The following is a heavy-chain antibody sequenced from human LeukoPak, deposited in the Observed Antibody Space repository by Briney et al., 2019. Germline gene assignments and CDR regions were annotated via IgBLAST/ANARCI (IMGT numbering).Heavy chain of an antibody. Sequence: GGSLRLSCAASGFTFSSYGMHWVRQAPGKGLEWVSFIRYDGTIKYYADSVKGRFTISRDNSKNTMYLQMNSVRPEDTAVYYCAQDLMPRKRESWNRIPAAGPQPPDYWGQGTLVTVSS. CDR1: GFTFSSYG. CDR2: IRYDGTIK. CDR3: AQDLMPRKRESWNRIPAAGPQPPDY. D-gene: IGHD6-13*01. V-gene: IGHV3-30*02. J-gene: IGHJ4*02.